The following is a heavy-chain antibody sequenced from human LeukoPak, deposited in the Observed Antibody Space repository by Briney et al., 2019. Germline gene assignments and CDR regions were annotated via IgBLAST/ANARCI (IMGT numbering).Heavy chain of an antibody. J-gene: IGHJ4*02. Sequence: SVKVSCKASGGTFSSYAISWVRQAPGQGLEWMGGIIPIFGTANYAQKFQGRVTITRDTSASTAYMELSSLRSEDTAVYYCARHGGNSYSFDYWGQGTLVTVSS. V-gene: IGHV1-69*05. CDR3: ARHGGNSYSFDY. CDR2: IIPIFGTA. D-gene: IGHD4-23*01. CDR1: GGTFSSYA.